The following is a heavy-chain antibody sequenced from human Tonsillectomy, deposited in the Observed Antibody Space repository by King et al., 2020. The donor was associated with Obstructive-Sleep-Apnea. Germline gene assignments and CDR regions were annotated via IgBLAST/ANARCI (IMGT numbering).Heavy chain of an antibody. CDR1: GFTFSGYN. J-gene: IGHJ3*02. Sequence: QLVQSGGGLVKPGESLRLSCAASGFTFSGYNMNWVRQAPGKGLEWVSSISSSSSYLYYADSLKGRFTISRDNAKNSLYLQMDSLRPEDTAVYYCARELITGEGSQYAFDIWGHGTMVTVSS. CDR3: ARELITGEGSQYAFDI. CDR2: ISSSSSYL. D-gene: IGHD1-20*01. V-gene: IGHV3-21*01.